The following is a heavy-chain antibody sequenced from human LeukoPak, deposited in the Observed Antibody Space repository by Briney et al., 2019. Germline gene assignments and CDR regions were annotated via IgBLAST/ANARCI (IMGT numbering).Heavy chain of an antibody. CDR3: ASTQSYFQY. CDR1: GDIVSSNSAT. CDR2: TYHRASSSH. V-gene: IGHV6-1*01. J-gene: IGHJ4*02. Sequence: SQTLSLTCAISGDIVSSNSATWNWVRASPSRGLEWLVRTYHRASSSHNYAVSVKSRITINPDTSENQFCLQLNSVTPEDTAVYYCASTQSYFQYWGQGILVTVSS.